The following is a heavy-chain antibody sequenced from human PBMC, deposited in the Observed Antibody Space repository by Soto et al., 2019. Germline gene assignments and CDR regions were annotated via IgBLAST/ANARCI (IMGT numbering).Heavy chain of an antibody. D-gene: IGHD2-21*01. J-gene: IGHJ3*02. CDR1: GFIFSSYS. Sequence: QVQLVESGGGVVQPGRSLRLSCAASGFIFSSYSMHWVRQAPGKGLEWVAIISNDGSNKYYVDSVKGRFTIPRDNSNNTLSLQMNSLRAEDTAVYYCARDQFLDAFDIWGQGTMVTVSS. CDR3: ARDQFLDAFDI. V-gene: IGHV3-30-3*01. CDR2: ISNDGSNK.